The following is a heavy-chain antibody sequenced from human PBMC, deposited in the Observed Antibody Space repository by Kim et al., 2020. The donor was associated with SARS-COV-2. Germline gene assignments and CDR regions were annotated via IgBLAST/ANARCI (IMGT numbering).Heavy chain of an antibody. CDR3: TTDHGYSYGWEAFDI. V-gene: IGHV3-15*01. CDR1: GFTFSNAW. D-gene: IGHD5-18*01. CDR2: IKSKTDGGTT. J-gene: IGHJ3*02. Sequence: GGSLRLSCAASGFTFSNAWMSWVRQAPGKGLEWVGRIKSKTDGGTTDYAAPVKGRFTISRDDSKNTLYLQMNSLKTEDTAVYYCTTDHGYSYGWEAFDIWGQGTMVTVSS.